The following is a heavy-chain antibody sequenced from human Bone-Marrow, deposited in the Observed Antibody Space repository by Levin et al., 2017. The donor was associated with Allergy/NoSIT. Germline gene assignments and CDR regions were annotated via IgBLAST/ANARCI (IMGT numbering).Heavy chain of an antibody. CDR2: ISHDENFK. Sequence: GESLKISCAASGFSFSGYGIHWVRQAPVKGLEWVAVISHDENFKMYADSVKGRFTISRDSSSNTLYLQMNNLRAEDTAVYYCARDVTGSYDFWGQGTLVTVSS. CDR1: GFSFSGYG. D-gene: IGHD1-26*01. V-gene: IGHV3-33*05. J-gene: IGHJ4*02. CDR3: ARDVTGSYDF.